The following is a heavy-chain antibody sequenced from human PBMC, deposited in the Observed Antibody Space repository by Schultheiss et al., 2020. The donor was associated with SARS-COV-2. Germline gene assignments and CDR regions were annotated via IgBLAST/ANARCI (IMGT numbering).Heavy chain of an antibody. Sequence: SQTLSLTCAVYGGSFSGYFWSSIRQPPGKGLEWIGYIYYSGSTYYNPSLKSRVTISVDTSKNQFSLKLSSVTAADTAVYYCARPVGDYDDSSGYYWFDPWGQGTLVTVSS. CDR2: IYYSGST. V-gene: IGHV4-59*01. J-gene: IGHJ5*02. CDR1: GGSFSGYF. D-gene: IGHD3-22*01. CDR3: ARPVGDYDDSSGYYWFDP.